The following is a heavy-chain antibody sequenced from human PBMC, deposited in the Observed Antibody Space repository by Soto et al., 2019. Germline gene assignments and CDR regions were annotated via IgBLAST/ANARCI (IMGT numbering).Heavy chain of an antibody. D-gene: IGHD3-22*01. J-gene: IGHJ4*02. CDR3: ARGSSLDEAAEYYYDSSGYYFDY. V-gene: IGHV1-69*13. CDR1: GGTFSSYA. Sequence: GASVKVSCKASGGTFSSYAISWVRQAPGRGLEWMGGIIPIFGTANYAQKFQGRVTITADESTSTAYMELSSLRSEDTAVYYCARGSSLDEAAEYYYDSSGYYFDYWGQGTLVTVSS. CDR2: IIPIFGTA.